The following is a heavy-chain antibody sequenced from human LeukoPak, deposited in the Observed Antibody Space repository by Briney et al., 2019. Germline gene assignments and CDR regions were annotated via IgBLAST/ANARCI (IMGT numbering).Heavy chain of an antibody. CDR3: TRDRRYGGMDV. D-gene: IGHD1-1*01. V-gene: IGHV3-23*01. Sequence: GGSLRLSCAASGFTFSSYAMSWVRQAPGKGLEWVSAISGSGGSTYYADSVKGRFTISRDNAKNTLYLQINSLRADDTAVYYCTRDRRYGGMDVWGQGTTVTVSS. CDR1: GFTFSSYA. J-gene: IGHJ6*02. CDR2: ISGSGGST.